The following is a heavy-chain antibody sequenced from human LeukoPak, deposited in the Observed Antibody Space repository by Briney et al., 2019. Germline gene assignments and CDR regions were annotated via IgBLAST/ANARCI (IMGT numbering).Heavy chain of an antibody. CDR1: GVSISHYY. CDR3: ARGQWQIDY. J-gene: IGHJ4*02. CDR2: IDTSGST. V-gene: IGHV4-4*07. D-gene: IGHD6-19*01. Sequence: PSETLSLTCTASGVSISHYYWTWIRQPAGGGLEWIGRIDTSGSTNYNPSLESRVTMSSDTSNNQFSLNLMSVAAADTAVYYCARGQWQIDYWGQGVLVTVSP.